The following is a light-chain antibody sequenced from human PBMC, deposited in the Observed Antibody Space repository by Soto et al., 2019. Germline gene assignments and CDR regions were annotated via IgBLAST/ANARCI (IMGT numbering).Light chain of an antibody. Sequence: QSVLTQPASVSGSPGQSITISCTGTSSDVGGYNYVSWYQQHPGKAPKLMIYDVSNRPSGVSNRFSGSKSGNTASLTISGLQAEYEADYYCNSYTSSSTLYVVFGGGTKLTVL. V-gene: IGLV2-14*03. CDR3: NSYTSSSTLYVV. CDR1: SSDVGGYNY. J-gene: IGLJ2*01. CDR2: DVS.